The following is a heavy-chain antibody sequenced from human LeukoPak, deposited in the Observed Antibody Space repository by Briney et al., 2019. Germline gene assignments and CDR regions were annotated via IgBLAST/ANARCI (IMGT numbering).Heavy chain of an antibody. Sequence: PGGSLSLSCVASGFTFSSYCMSWARQAPGKGLEWVANIKQDGSQRYYADSLKGRFTVSRDNAENSLYLQMNSLGAEDTAVNYCASSSSSWADFDFWGQGTLVTVSS. D-gene: IGHD6-6*01. V-gene: IGHV3-7*01. J-gene: IGHJ4*02. CDR3: ASSSSSWADFDF. CDR1: GFTFSSYC. CDR2: IKQDGSQR.